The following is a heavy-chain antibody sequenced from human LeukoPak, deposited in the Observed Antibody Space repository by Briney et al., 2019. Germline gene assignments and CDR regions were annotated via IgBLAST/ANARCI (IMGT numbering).Heavy chain of an antibody. CDR1: GGSFSGYY. CDR3: ARDLPSGWYNPGGYFDY. Sequence: SETQSLTCAVYGGSFSGYYWSWIRQPPGKGLEWIGSIYYSGSTYYNPSLKSRVTISLDTSKNQFSLKLSSVTAADTAVYYCARDLPSGWYNPGGYFDYWGQGTLVTVSS. CDR2: IYYSGST. D-gene: IGHD6-19*01. J-gene: IGHJ4*02. V-gene: IGHV4-34*01.